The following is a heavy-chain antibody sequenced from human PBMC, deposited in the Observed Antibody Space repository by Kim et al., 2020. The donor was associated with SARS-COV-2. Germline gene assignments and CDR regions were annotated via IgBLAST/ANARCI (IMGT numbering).Heavy chain of an antibody. CDR1: GYTFTSYY. J-gene: IGHJ6*02. CDR2: INPSGGST. D-gene: IGHD3-10*01. Sequence: ASVKVSCKASGYTFTSYYMHWVRQAPGQGLEWMGIINPSGGSTSYAQKFQGRVTMTRDTSTSTVYMELSSLRSEDTAVYYCARNKIEAHYYGSGSYLKPMDVWGQGTTVTVSS. V-gene: IGHV1-46*01. CDR3: ARNKIEAHYYGSGSYLKPMDV.